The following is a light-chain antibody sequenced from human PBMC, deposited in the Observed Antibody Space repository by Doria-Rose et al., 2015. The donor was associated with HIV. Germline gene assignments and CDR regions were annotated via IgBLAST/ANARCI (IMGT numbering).Light chain of an antibody. J-gene: IGLJ2*01. Sequence: QPVLTQPPSVSAAPGQKVTISCSGSSSNIGNNYVSWYQQLPGTAPKLLIYENNRRPSGIPDRFSGSKSGTSATLGITGLQTGDEADYYCATWDSSLSAILFGGGTKLTVL. V-gene: IGLV1-51*02. CDR2: ENN. CDR1: SSNIGNNY. CDR3: ATWDSSLSAIL.